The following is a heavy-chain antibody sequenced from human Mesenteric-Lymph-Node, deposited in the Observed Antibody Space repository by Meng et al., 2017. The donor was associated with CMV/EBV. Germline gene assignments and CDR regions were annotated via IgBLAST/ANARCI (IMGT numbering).Heavy chain of an antibody. CDR3: ARDDYYYYGMDV. Sequence: SVKVSCKASGYTFTGYYMHWVRQAPGQGLEWMGGIIPIFCTANYAQKFQGRVTITTDESTSTAYMELSSLRSEDTAVYYCARDDYYYYGMDVWGQGTTVTVSS. CDR2: IIPIFCTA. V-gene: IGHV1-69*05. CDR1: GYTFTGYY. J-gene: IGHJ6*02.